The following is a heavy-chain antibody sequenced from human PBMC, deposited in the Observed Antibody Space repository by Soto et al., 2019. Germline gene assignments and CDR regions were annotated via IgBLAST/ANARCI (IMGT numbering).Heavy chain of an antibody. CDR3: ARLGYSNSAWFDP. J-gene: IGHJ5*02. V-gene: IGHV4-39*01. Sequence: KTSETLSLTCTVSGGSISSSSYYWGWIRQPPGKGLEWIGSIYYSGSTYYNPSLKSRVTISVDTSRNQFSLKLSSVTAADTAVYYCARLGYSNSAWFDPWGQGTLVTVSS. CDR2: IYYSGST. CDR1: GGSISSSSYY. D-gene: IGHD6-6*01.